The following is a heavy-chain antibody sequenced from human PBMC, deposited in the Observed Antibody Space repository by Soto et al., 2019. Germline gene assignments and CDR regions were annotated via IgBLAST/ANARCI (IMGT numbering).Heavy chain of an antibody. D-gene: IGHD2-15*01. CDR2: IYYSGST. CDR3: ARGQGEVAATDDAFDI. Sequence: QVQLQESGPGLVKPSQTLSLTCTVSGGSISSGGYYWSWIRQHPGKGLEWIGYIYYSGSTYYNPSLKRRVTISVDTSKNQFSLKLSSVTAADTAVYYCARGQGEVAATDDAFDIWGQGTMVTVSS. CDR1: GGSISSGGYY. V-gene: IGHV4-31*03. J-gene: IGHJ3*02.